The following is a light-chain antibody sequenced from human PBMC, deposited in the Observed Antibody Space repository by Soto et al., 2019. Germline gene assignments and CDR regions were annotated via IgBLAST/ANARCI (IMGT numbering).Light chain of an antibody. V-gene: IGKV3-11*01. CDR2: DAS. CDR1: QSVGRK. CDR3: QQRNYPLT. Sequence: EIVLTQSPATLSLSPGERATLSCRASQSVGRKLGWYQQKPGQSPRLLIYDASNRATGIPARFSGSGSGTDFTLSISTLEAEDFAVYYCQQRNYPLTFGGGTKVEI. J-gene: IGKJ4*01.